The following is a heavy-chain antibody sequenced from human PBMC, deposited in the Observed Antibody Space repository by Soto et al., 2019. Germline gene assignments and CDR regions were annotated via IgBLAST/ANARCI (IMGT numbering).Heavy chain of an antibody. Sequence: ASVKVSCKASGRTFTGYYMHWVRQAPGQGLEWMGWINPNSGGTNYAQKFQGWVTMTRDTSISTAYMELSRLRSDDTAVYYCARDPRRRGYCSSTSCYSSYGMDVWGQGTTVTVSS. CDR3: ARDPRRRGYCSSTSCYSSYGMDV. D-gene: IGHD2-2*01. CDR2: INPNSGGT. V-gene: IGHV1-2*04. J-gene: IGHJ6*02. CDR1: GRTFTGYY.